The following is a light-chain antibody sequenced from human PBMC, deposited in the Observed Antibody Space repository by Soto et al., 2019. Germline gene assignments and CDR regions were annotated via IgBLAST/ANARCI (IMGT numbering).Light chain of an antibody. J-gene: IGKJ2*01. V-gene: IGKV3-15*01. CDR3: HQYNNWPPYT. CDR1: QSVSSN. CDR2: GAS. Sequence: EIVMTQSPATLSVSPGERATLFCRASQSVSSNLAWYQQKPGQAPRLLIYGASTRATGIPARFSGSGSGTEFTLTISSLQFDDFAVYYCHQYNNWPPYTFGQGTKLEIK.